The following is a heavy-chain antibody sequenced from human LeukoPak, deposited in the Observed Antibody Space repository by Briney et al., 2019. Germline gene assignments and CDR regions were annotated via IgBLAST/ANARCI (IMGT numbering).Heavy chain of an antibody. CDR3: AKGVVAATNAAYYGMDV. Sequence: GGSLRLSCAASGFTFSSYEMNWVRQAPGKGLEWVSYISCSGSTIYYADSVKGRFTISRDNSKNTLYLQMNSLRPEDTAVYYCAKGVVAATNAAYYGMDVWGQGTTVTVSS. D-gene: IGHD2-15*01. V-gene: IGHV3-48*03. CDR1: GFTFSSYE. J-gene: IGHJ6*02. CDR2: ISCSGSTI.